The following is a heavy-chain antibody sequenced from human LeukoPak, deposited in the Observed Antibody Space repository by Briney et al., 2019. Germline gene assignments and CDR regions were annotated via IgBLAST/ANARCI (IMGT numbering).Heavy chain of an antibody. Sequence: GRSLRLSCAGSGFIFNNYAMHWVRQPPGKGLEWVSGISWNSGSIDYADSVKGRFTISRDNAKNSLYLQMNSLRVEDTAVYYCARDTDTVTTILDYWGQGTLVTVSS. D-gene: IGHD4-17*01. CDR3: ARDTDTVTTILDY. V-gene: IGHV3-9*01. J-gene: IGHJ4*02. CDR1: GFIFNNYA. CDR2: ISWNSGSI.